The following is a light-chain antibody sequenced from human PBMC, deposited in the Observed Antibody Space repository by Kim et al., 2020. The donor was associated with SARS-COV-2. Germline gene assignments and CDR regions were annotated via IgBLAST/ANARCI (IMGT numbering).Light chain of an antibody. V-gene: IGLV1-47*01. CDR3: AAWDDSLSGVV. J-gene: IGLJ2*01. Sequence: QRVTISCTGSSTNIGSNYVSWYPQLPGTAPKHLIYRNCQRPSGVPDRFSGSKSGTSASLAISGLRSEDEAHYYCAAWDDSLSGVVFGGGTQLTVL. CDR2: RNC. CDR1: STNIGSNY.